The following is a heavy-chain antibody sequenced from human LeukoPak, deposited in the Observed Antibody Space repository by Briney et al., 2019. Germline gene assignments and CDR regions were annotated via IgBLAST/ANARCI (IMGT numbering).Heavy chain of an antibody. J-gene: IGHJ4*02. D-gene: IGHD3-9*01. CDR3: ARDGTVLRYFDWLLYSPGYLDY. CDR1: GYTFTSYG. Sequence: ASVKVSCKASGYTFTSYGISWVRQAPGQGLEWMGWISAYNGNTNYAQKLQGRVTMTTGTSTSTAYMELRSLRSDDTAVYYCARDGTVLRYFDWLLYSPGYLDYWGQGTLVTVSS. V-gene: IGHV1-18*04. CDR2: ISAYNGNT.